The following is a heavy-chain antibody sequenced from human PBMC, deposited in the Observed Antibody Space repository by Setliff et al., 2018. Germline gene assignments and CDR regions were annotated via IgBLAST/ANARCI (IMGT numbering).Heavy chain of an antibody. J-gene: IGHJ6*02. CDR3: ARLSWDGLRYHGLDV. Sequence: SETLSLTCSVYGESFSNNYWSWIRQPPGKGLEWIGESNHSGGTSYNPSLQSRLTMSVDTSKNQFSLKLRSVTAADTAVYYCARLSWDGLRYHGLDVWGQGTTVTVSS. V-gene: IGHV4-34*01. CDR2: SNHSGGT. CDR1: GESFSNNY. D-gene: IGHD3-10*01.